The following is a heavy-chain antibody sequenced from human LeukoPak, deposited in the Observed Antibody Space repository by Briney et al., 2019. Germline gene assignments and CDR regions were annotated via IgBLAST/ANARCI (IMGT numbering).Heavy chain of an antibody. V-gene: IGHV4-4*07. CDR2: IYTSGST. Sequence: PSETLSLTCTVSCGSISSYYWSWIRQPAGKGLEWIGRIYTSGSTNYNPSLKSRVTISVVTSKNQFSLKLSSVTATDTAVYYCARGGGDGYNLYFDYWGQGTLVTVSS. J-gene: IGHJ4*02. D-gene: IGHD5-12*01. CDR1: CGSISSYY. CDR3: ARGGGDGYNLYFDY.